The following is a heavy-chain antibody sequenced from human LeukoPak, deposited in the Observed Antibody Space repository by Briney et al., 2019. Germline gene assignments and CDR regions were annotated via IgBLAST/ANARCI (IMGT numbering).Heavy chain of an antibody. D-gene: IGHD4-17*01. CDR1: GFTVSNNY. CDR2: VYSGDSK. J-gene: IGHJ4*02. CDR3: ARARGYGDPIDY. V-gene: IGHV3-53*01. Sequence: GGSLRLSCAASGFTVSNNYMIWVRQAPGKGLEWVSVVYSGDSKDYADSVKGRFTISRDNSKNTLDLQMNSLRAEDTAVCYCARARGYGDPIDYWGQGTLVTVSS.